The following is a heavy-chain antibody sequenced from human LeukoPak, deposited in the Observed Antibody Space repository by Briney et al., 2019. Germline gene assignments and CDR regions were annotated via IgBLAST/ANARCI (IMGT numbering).Heavy chain of an antibody. Sequence: GGSLRLSCTASGFTFSGHWMNWVRQAPGKGLVWVSRIGSDGGSTTYADSVKGRFTISRDNAKNTLYLQVTSPRAEDTAVYYCARGGSGNFYYWGQGTLVTVSS. J-gene: IGHJ4*02. CDR1: GFTFSGHW. CDR3: ARGGSGNFYY. CDR2: IGSDGGST. V-gene: IGHV3-74*03. D-gene: IGHD1-26*01.